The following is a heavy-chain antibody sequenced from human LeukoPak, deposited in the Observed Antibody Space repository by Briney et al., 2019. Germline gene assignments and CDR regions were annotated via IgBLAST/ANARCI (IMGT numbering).Heavy chain of an antibody. J-gene: IGHJ6*02. CDR3: AKDSASGEDYYYGMDV. CDR2: ISWNSGSI. D-gene: IGHD1-14*01. V-gene: IGHV3-9*01. CDR1: GFTFDDYA. Sequence: PGGSLRLSCAASGFTFDDYAMHWVRQAPGKGLEWVSGISWNSGSIGYADSVKGRFTISRDNAKNSLYLQMNSLRAEVTALYYCAKDSASGEDYYYGMDVWGQGTTVTVSS.